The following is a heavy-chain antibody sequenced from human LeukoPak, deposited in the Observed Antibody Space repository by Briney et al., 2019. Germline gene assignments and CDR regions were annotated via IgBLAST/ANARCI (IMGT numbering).Heavy chain of an antibody. CDR3: TRDDNWNDGVGFDY. V-gene: IGHV3-53*01. CDR1: GVTVSSNY. D-gene: IGHD1-1*01. CDR2: IFSDGRT. Sequence: GGSLRLSXAASGVTVSSNYMNWVRQAPGKGLEWVSVIFSDGRTYYADSVKGRFIISRDNSKNTLFLQMNSLRADDTAVYYCTRDDNWNDGVGFDYWGQGTLVTVS. J-gene: IGHJ4*02.